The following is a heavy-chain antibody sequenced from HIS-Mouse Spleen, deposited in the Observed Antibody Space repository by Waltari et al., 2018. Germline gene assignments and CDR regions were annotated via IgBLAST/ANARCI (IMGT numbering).Heavy chain of an antibody. V-gene: IGHV4-31*03. CDR2: IYYSGST. Sequence: QVQLQESGPGLVKPSQTLSLTCTVSGGSISSGGYYWSWLRQHPGKGLEWIGYIYYSGSTYYNPSLKSRVTISVDTSKNQFSLKLSSVTAADTAVYYCARERGSGSYYFVDYWGQGTLVTVSS. D-gene: IGHD1-26*01. J-gene: IGHJ4*02. CDR1: GGSISSGGYY. CDR3: ARERGSGSYYFVDY.